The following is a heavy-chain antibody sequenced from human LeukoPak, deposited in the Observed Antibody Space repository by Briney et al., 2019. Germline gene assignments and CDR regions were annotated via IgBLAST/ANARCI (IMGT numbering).Heavy chain of an antibody. Sequence: SGGSLRLSCAASGFTFSSYSMNWVRQAPGKGLEWVSSISSSSSYIYYADSVKGRFTISRDNAKNSLYLQMNSLRVEDTAVYYCARFSSGWSPSGFDYWGQGTLVTVSS. CDR1: GFTFSSYS. CDR2: ISSSSSYI. J-gene: IGHJ4*02. D-gene: IGHD6-19*01. CDR3: ARFSSGWSPSGFDY. V-gene: IGHV3-21*01.